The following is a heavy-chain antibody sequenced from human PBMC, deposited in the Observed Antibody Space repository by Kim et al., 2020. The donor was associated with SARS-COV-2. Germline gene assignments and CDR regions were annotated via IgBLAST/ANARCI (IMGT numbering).Heavy chain of an antibody. CDR2: INPNSGDT. CDR3: VRGLKSGGY. CDR1: GYTFTGYY. J-gene: IGHJ4*02. D-gene: IGHD1-26*01. Sequence: ASVKVSCKASGYTFTGYYIHWVRQAPGQGLEWMGWINPNSGDTDYAQNFQGRVTMTRDTSITTAYMEMSSLTSDDTAVYFCVRGLKSGGYWGRGTLVTVSS. V-gene: IGHV1-2*02.